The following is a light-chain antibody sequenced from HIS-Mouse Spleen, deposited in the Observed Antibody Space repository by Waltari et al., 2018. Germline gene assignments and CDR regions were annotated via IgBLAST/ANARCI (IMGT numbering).Light chain of an antibody. CDR2: AAS. CDR3: QQYYSYPPYT. J-gene: IGKJ2*01. Sequence: AIRMTQSPSSLSASTGDRVTITCRASQGISSYLAWYQQKPGKAPKRLIYAASTLQSGVPSRFSGSGSGTDFTLTISCLQSEDFATYYCQQYYSYPPYTFGQGTKLEIK. V-gene: IGKV1-8*01. CDR1: QGISSY.